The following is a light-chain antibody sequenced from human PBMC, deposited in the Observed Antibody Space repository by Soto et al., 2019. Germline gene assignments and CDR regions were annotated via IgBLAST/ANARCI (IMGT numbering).Light chain of an antibody. CDR3: QKYNNWPPYT. CDR2: GAT. Sequence: EIVMTQSQATLSVTPGERATLSCRASQSVSSYLAWYQEKPGQAPRLLIYGATTRATGIPARFSGNGDGTEFTLTISSMQSEDFAFYYCQKYNNWPPYTFGQGTKHEIK. J-gene: IGKJ2*01. V-gene: IGKV3-15*01. CDR1: QSVSSY.